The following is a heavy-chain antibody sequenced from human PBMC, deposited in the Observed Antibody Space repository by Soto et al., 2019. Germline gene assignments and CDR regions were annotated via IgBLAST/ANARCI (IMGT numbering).Heavy chain of an antibody. V-gene: IGHV1-8*01. CDR1: GYTFISYD. CDR3: VRGLYTGYEWGDH. D-gene: IGHD5-12*01. Sequence: VQLVQSGAEVKKPGASVKVSCKASGYTFISYDINWLRQAPGQGLEWMGWMNPNRGNTDYAQKFQGRVTMTRNTSITTAYMELRSLTSEDTAVYFCVRGLYTGYEWGDHGGQGTLITVSS. J-gene: IGHJ4*02. CDR2: MNPNRGNT.